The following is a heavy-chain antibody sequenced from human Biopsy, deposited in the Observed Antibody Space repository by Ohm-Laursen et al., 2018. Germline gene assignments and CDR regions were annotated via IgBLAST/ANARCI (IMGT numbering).Heavy chain of an antibody. Sequence: GSLRLSCTASGFTFSNYAMTWVRQAPGKGLEWVSAISDIGSSTFYSDSVKGWFTISRDNSKKTLYLQMNSLRAEDTAIYYCAKDQPDLAVGVVAHWYFDLWGRGTLVTVSS. J-gene: IGHJ2*01. CDR3: AKDQPDLAVGVVAHWYFDL. D-gene: IGHD2-15*01. CDR2: ISDIGSST. CDR1: GFTFSNYA. V-gene: IGHV3-23*01.